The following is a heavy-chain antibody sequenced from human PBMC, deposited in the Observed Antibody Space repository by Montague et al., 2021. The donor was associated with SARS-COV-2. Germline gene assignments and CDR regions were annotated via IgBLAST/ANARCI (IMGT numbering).Heavy chain of an antibody. D-gene: IGHD3-9*01. J-gene: IGHJ6*02. Sequence: SETLSLTCTVSGGSISSSSYYWGWIRQPPGKGLEWIGSIYYSGSTYYNPSLKSRVTISVDTSKNQFSLKLSSVTAADTAVYYCARLSKTGYPPLYYYYGMDVWGQGTTATVSS. V-gene: IGHV4-39*01. CDR2: IYYSGST. CDR3: ARLSKTGYPPLYYYYGMDV. CDR1: GGSISSSSYY.